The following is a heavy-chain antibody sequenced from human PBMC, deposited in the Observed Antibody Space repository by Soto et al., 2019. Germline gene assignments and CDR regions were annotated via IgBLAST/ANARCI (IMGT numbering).Heavy chain of an antibody. V-gene: IGHV3-23*01. Sequence: GGSLRLSCAASGFTFSSYAMSWVRQAPGKGLEWVSAISGSGGSTYYADSVKGRFTISRENSKNTLYLQMNSLRAEDTAVYYCARDHGDYADSTIFDSWGQRTLVPVSS. CDR1: GFTFSSYA. CDR2: ISGSGGST. D-gene: IGHD4-17*01. CDR3: ARDHGDYADSTIFDS. J-gene: IGHJ4*02.